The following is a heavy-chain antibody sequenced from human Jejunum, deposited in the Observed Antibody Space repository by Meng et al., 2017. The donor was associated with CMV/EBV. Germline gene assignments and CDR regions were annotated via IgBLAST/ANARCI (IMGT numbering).Heavy chain of an antibody. Sequence: QITLKESGPTLVKPTKTLTLTFTVSGFSLTEGGMGVAWIRQPPGKALEWLTLIYWDDDGRYSPSLRSRLTTTKDTSKNQVFLTLTNVDPMDTATYYCAYRPPATTHFDSWGQGTLVTVSS. V-gene: IGHV2-5*02. CDR2: IYWDDDG. CDR1: GFSLTEGGMG. CDR3: AYRPPATTHFDS. J-gene: IGHJ4*02. D-gene: IGHD1-26*01.